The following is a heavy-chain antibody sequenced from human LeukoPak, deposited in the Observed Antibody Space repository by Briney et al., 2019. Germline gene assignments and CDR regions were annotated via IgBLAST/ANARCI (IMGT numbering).Heavy chain of an antibody. Sequence: GGSLRLSCAASGFTISSNYMSWVRQAPGKGLEWVSVIYSGGSTYYADSVKCRFTISRDNSKNTLYLQMNSLRAEDTAVYYCARDLRSVSSGKWDAFDIWGQGTMVTVSS. CDR3: ARDLRSVSSGKWDAFDI. CDR1: GFTISSNY. J-gene: IGHJ3*02. CDR2: IYSGGST. D-gene: IGHD1-26*01. V-gene: IGHV3-66*01.